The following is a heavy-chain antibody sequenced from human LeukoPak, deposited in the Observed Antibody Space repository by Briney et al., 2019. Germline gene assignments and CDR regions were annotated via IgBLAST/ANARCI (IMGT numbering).Heavy chain of an antibody. CDR1: GFTFSTYS. V-gene: IGHV3-7*01. CDR3: ARLVREVTKVES. Sequence: GGSLRLSCAASGFTFSTYSMSWVRQAPGQGLQWVANIEQEGSPKYYVDSVKGRFTISRDNARNSVYLQMNNLRAEDTAVYYFARLVREVTKVESWGQGTLGTGSS. CDR2: IEQEGSPK. J-gene: IGHJ4*02. D-gene: IGHD3-10*01.